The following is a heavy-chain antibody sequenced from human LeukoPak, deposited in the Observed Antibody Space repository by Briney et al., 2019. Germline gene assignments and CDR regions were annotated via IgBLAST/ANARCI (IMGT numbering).Heavy chain of an antibody. V-gene: IGHV3-48*04. CDR2: ISSGTSTI. Sequence: GGSLRLSCAASGFTFSSSAMNWVRQAPGKGLEWVSYISSGTSTIYYADSVKGRFTISRDNAKNSLYLQMNSLRAEDPAVYYCARDVTYYGGGWFDPWGQGTLVTVSS. CDR1: GFTFSSSA. CDR3: ARDVTYYGGGWFDP. D-gene: IGHD4-23*01. J-gene: IGHJ5*02.